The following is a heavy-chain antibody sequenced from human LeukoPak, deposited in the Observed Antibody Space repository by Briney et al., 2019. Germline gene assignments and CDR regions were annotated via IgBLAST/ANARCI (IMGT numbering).Heavy chain of an antibody. V-gene: IGHV3-74*01. D-gene: IGHD1-26*01. CDR1: GFTFSSHW. J-gene: IGHJ3*02. CDR3: ARGGSPPEALGDAFDI. Sequence: GSLSLSCVASGFTFSSHWMHWVRRAPGKGLVWVSRVNSDGGSTRYADSVQGRFTISRDNAKNTLYLQMNSLRAGDTAVYYCARGGSPPEALGDAFDIWGQGTMVTVSS. CDR2: VNSDGGST.